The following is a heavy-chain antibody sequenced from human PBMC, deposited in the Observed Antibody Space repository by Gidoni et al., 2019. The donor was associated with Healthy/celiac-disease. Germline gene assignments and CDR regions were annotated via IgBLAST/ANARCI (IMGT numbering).Heavy chain of an antibody. V-gene: IGHV4-39*01. CDR2: IYYSGST. CDR1: CCSISSSSYY. J-gene: IGHJ4*02. CDR3: ARHDYGDMYYFDY. D-gene: IGHD4-17*01. Sequence: QLQLQESGPGLLKPSETLSLTCTVSCCSISSSSYYWGWIRQPPGKGLEWIGSIYYSGSTYYNPSLKSRVNISVDTSKNQFSLKLSSVTAADTAVYYCARHDYGDMYYFDYWGQGTLVNVSS.